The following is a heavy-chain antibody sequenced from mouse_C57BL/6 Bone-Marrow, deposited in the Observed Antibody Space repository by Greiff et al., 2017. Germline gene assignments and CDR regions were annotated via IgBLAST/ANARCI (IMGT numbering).Heavy chain of an antibody. J-gene: IGHJ3*01. V-gene: IGHV2-2*01. D-gene: IGHD2-4*01. CDR2: IWSGGST. CDR1: GFSLTSYG. CDR3: AREEAYYDEDWFAY. Sequence: VKLVESGPGLVQPSQSLSITCTVSGFSLTSYGVHWVRQSPGKGLEWLGVIWSGGSTDYNAAFISRLSISKDNSKSQVFFKMNSLQADDTAIYYCAREEAYYDEDWFAYWGQGTLVTVSA.